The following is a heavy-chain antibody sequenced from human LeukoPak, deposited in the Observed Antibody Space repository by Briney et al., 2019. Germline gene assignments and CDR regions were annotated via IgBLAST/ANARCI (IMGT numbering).Heavy chain of an antibody. CDR1: GFTFSSYS. V-gene: IGHV3-21*01. Sequence: GGSLRLPCAASGFTFSSYSMNWVRQAPGKGLEWVSSISSSSSYIYYADSVKGRFTISRDNAKNSLYLQMNSLRAEDTAVYYCARDRDDYGSEYGMDVWGQGTTVTVSS. J-gene: IGHJ6*02. D-gene: IGHD4-17*01. CDR2: ISSSSSYI. CDR3: ARDRDDYGSEYGMDV.